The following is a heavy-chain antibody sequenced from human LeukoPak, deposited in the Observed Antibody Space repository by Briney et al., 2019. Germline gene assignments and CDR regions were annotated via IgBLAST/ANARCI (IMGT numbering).Heavy chain of an antibody. V-gene: IGHV4-34*01. J-gene: IGHJ4*02. CDR3: ARVRSK. CDR1: GGSFSGYY. CDR2: INHSGST. D-gene: IGHD6-13*01. Sequence: SETLSLTCAVYGGSFSGYYWSWIRQPPGKGLEWIGEINHSGSTNYNPSLKSRVTMSVDTSKNQFSLKLSSVTAADTAVYYCARVRSKWGQGTLVTVSS.